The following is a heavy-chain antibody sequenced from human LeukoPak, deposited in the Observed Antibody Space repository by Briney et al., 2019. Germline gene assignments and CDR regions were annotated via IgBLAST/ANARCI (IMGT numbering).Heavy chain of an antibody. CDR2: INHSGST. CDR1: GGSFSGYY. CDR3: ARDVNYYDSSGYPLP. V-gene: IGHV4-34*01. Sequence: SETLSLACAVYGGSFSGYYWTWIRQPPGKGLEWIGEINHSGSTNYNPSLKSRVTISVDTSKNQFSLKLSFVTAADTAVYYCARDVNYYDSSGYPLPWGQGTLVTVSS. D-gene: IGHD3-22*01. J-gene: IGHJ5*02.